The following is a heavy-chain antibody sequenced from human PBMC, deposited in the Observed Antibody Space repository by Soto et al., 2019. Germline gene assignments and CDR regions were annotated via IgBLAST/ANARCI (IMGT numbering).Heavy chain of an antibody. CDR2: IYYTGIT. Sequence: SETLSLTCTVSGGSISSGGYYWTWIRQHPGKGLEWIGYIYYTGITYYNPSLKSRVTISVGTSKNQFSLQLSSVTAADTAVYYCARPSGSYLYYFDYWGQGTLVTVSS. V-gene: IGHV4-31*03. CDR3: ARPSGSYLYYFDY. J-gene: IGHJ4*02. CDR1: GGSISSGGYY. D-gene: IGHD1-26*01.